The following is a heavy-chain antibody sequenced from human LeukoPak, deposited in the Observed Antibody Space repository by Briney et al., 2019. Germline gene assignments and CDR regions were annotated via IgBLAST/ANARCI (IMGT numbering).Heavy chain of an antibody. D-gene: IGHD1-20*01. J-gene: IGHJ6*03. V-gene: IGHV3-30-3*01. CDR3: ARDGGEYNWNPYYYYYMDV. CDR2: ISYDGGNK. Sequence: GGSLRLSCAASGFTFSSYAMHWVRQAPGKGLEWVAVISYDGGNKYYADSVKGRFTISRDNSENTLYLQMNSLRAEDTAVYYCARDGGEYNWNPYYYYYMDVWGKGTTVTVSS. CDR1: GFTFSSYA.